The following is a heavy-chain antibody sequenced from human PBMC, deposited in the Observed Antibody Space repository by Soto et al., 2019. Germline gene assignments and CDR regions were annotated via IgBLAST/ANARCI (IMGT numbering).Heavy chain of an antibody. D-gene: IGHD4-17*01. Sequence: QVQLVESGGGVVQPGRSLRLSCAASGFTFSSYAMHWVRQAPGKGLEWVAVISYDGSNKYYADSVKGRFTISRDNSNNTLYLQMNSLRAEDTAVYYCAREAYGDQIPFDYWGQGTLVTVSS. CDR3: AREAYGDQIPFDY. CDR1: GFTFSSYA. J-gene: IGHJ4*02. V-gene: IGHV3-30-3*01. CDR2: ISYDGSNK.